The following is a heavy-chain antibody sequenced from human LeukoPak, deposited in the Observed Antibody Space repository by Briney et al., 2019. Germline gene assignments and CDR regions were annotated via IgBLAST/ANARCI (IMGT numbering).Heavy chain of an antibody. D-gene: IGHD2-15*01. CDR2: MNPNSGNT. Sequence: ASVKVSCKASGYTFTSYDINWVRQATGQGLEWMGWMNPNSGNTGYAQKLQGRVTMTTDTSTSTAYMELRSLRSDDTAVYYCARELLPACAFDIWGQGTMVAVSS. J-gene: IGHJ3*02. CDR3: ARELLPACAFDI. CDR1: GYTFTSYD. V-gene: IGHV1-8*01.